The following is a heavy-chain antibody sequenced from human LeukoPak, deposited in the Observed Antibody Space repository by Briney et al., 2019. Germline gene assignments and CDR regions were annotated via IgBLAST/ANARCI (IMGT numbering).Heavy chain of an antibody. J-gene: IGHJ5*02. CDR2: ISGSGGST. CDR3: AKDRHDYVWGSNNWFDP. V-gene: IGHV3-23*01. Sequence: GGSLRLSCAASGFTFSSYAMSWVRQAPGKGLEWVSAISGSGGSTYYADSVKGRFTISRDNSKNTLHLQMNSLRAEDTAVYYCAKDRHDYVWGSNNWFDPWGQGTLVTVSS. CDR1: GFTFSSYA. D-gene: IGHD3-16*01.